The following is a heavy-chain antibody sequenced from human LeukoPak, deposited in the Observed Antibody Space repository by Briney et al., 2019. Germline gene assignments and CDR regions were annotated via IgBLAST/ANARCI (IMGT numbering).Heavy chain of an antibody. CDR3: AKDYLLYDY. V-gene: IGHV3-30*18. J-gene: IGHJ4*02. CDR1: GFTFSSYG. Sequence: GGSLRLSCAASGFTFSSYGMHWVRQAPGKGLEWVAVISYDGSNKYYADSVKGRFTISRDNSKNTLYLQMNSLRAEDTAVYYRAKDYLLYDYWGQGTLVTVSS. CDR2: ISYDGSNK.